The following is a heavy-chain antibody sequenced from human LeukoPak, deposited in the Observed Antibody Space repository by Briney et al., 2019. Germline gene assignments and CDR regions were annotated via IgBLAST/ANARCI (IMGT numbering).Heavy chain of an antibody. J-gene: IGHJ4*02. CDR2: ISGSGGST. CDR1: GFTFSSYA. CDR3: AKCLGSGSRPFDY. Sequence: GGSLRLSCAASGFTFSSYAMSWVRQAPGKGLEWVSAISGSGGSTYCADSVKGRFTISRDNSKNTLYLQMNSLRAEDTAVYYCAKCLGSGSRPFDYWGQGTLVTVSS. D-gene: IGHD3-10*01. V-gene: IGHV3-23*01.